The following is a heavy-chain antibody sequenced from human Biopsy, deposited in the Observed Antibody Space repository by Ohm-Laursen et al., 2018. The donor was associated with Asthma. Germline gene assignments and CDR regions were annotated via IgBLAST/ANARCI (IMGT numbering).Heavy chain of an antibody. Sequence: SDTLSLTCAVYGGSFSSNYWSWIRQTPGKGLEWLWDTHHSGCTNSNPSPTSRLTLSVDTSRNQFSLRLTSVTAADTAVYYCARGSSSRLSQWELLVSGGKRAHSYYGMDVWGQGTTVTVSS. V-gene: IGHV4-34*01. CDR1: GGSFSSNY. J-gene: IGHJ6*02. D-gene: IGHD1-26*01. CDR3: ARGSSSRLSQWELLVSGGKRAHSYYGMDV. CDR2: THHSGCT.